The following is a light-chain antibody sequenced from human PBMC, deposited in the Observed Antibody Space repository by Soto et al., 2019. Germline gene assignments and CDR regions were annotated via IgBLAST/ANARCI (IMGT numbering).Light chain of an antibody. CDR1: QSVSSN. CDR3: QQYNNWPGRT. Sequence: EIARTQRPATWSVSPGERAILSCRASQSVSSNLAWYQQKPGQAPRLLIYGASTRATGIPARFSGSGSGTEFTLTISSLQSEDFAVYYCQQYNNWPGRTFGQGSNVDIK. CDR2: GAS. V-gene: IGKV3-15*01. J-gene: IGKJ1*01.